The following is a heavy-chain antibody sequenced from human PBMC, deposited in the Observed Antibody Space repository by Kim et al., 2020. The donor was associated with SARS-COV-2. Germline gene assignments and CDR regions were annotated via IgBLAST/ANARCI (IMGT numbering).Heavy chain of an antibody. V-gene: IGHV1-69*13. CDR1: GGTFSSYA. CDR3: ARDKDYVYYYYGMDV. D-gene: IGHD3-16*01. CDR2: IIPIFGTA. Sequence: SVKVSCKASGGTFSSYAISWVRQAPGQGLEWMGGIIPIFGTANYAQKFQGRVTITADESTSTAYMELSSLRSEDTAVYYCARDKDYVYYYYGMDVWGQGTTVTVSS. J-gene: IGHJ6*02.